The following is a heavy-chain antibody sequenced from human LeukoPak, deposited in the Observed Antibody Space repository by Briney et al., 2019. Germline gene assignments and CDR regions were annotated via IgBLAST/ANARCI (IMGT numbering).Heavy chain of an antibody. CDR3: AKDLSGGDCPDY. Sequence: GGSLRLSCAASGFTFSSYGMHWVRQAPGKGLEWVAVISYDGSNIYYADSVKGRFTISRDNSKNTLYLQMNSLRAADTAVYYCAKDLSGGDCPDYWGQGTLVTVSS. D-gene: IGHD2-21*02. J-gene: IGHJ4*02. V-gene: IGHV3-30*18. CDR2: ISYDGSNI. CDR1: GFTFSSYG.